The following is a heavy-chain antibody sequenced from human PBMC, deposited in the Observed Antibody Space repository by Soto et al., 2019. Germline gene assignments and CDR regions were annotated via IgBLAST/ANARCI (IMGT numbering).Heavy chain of an antibody. CDR1: GYTFTKYA. CDR3: ARELYSCGAECPYYMDY. J-gene: IGHJ4*02. V-gene: IGHV1-3*01. Sequence: ASVKVSCKASGYTFTKYAIHWVRQAPGQRLEWMGWINAGNGNTQYSQNFQVRVTITRDTSATTAYMELSSLRSEDTAVYYCARELYSCGAECPYYMDYWGQGTPVTVSS. D-gene: IGHD2-21*01. CDR2: INAGNGNT.